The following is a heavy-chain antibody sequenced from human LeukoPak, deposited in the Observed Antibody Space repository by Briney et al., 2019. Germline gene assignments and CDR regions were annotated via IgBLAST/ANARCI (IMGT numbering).Heavy chain of an antibody. Sequence: GASVKVSCKASGYTFTSYYMHWVRQAPGQGLEWMGIINPSGGSTSYAQKFQGRVTMTRDMSTSTVYMELSSLRSEDTAVYYCARNGHGSGSYYPLGYWGQGTLVTVSS. V-gene: IGHV1-46*01. D-gene: IGHD3-10*01. CDR2: INPSGGST. CDR1: GYTFTSYY. J-gene: IGHJ4*02. CDR3: ARNGHGSGSYYPLGY.